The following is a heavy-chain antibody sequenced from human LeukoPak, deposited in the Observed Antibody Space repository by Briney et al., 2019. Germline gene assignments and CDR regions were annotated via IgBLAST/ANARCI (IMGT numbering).Heavy chain of an antibody. CDR1: GYTFTGYY. CDR3: ARDHVRPAGQYFDY. CDR2: INPNSGGT. D-gene: IGHD3-10*01. J-gene: IGHJ4*02. V-gene: IGHV1-2*02. Sequence: ASVKVSCKASGYTFTGYYIYWVRQAPGQGLEWMGWINPNSGGTNYAQKFQGRVTMTRDTSISTAYMELSSLRSDDTAVYYCARDHVRPAGQYFDYWGQGTLVTVSS.